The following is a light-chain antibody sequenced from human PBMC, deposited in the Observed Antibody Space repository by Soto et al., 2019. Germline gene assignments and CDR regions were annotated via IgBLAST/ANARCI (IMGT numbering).Light chain of an antibody. CDR3: QQYYRYPWT. CDR1: QTINSF. J-gene: IGKJ1*01. CDR2: DAS. Sequence: DIQMTQSPSTLSASVRDRVTITCRASQTINSFLAWYQQTPGKAPKLLIYDASSLQSGVPSRLSGGGSETEFTLTISSLQPDDFATFHCQQYYRYPWTFGQGTKVEIK. V-gene: IGKV1-5*01.